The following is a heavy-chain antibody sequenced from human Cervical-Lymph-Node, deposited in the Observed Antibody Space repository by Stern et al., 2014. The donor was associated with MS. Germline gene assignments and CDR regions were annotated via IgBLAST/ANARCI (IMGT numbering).Heavy chain of an antibody. CDR3: AVRYCSGGRCYSVPDV. V-gene: IGHV1-46*02. J-gene: IGHJ6*02. CDR2: INPSGAK. Sequence: QVQLGQSGSEVKKPGASVKVSCKASEYTHNNYLIHWVRQAPGQRPDWMGVINPSGAKNYAQKVQDRVTMTTDASTSTFYMELSRLRSEDTAVYYCAVRYCSGGRCYSVPDVWGQGTTVIVSS. CDR1: EYTHNNYL. D-gene: IGHD2-15*01.